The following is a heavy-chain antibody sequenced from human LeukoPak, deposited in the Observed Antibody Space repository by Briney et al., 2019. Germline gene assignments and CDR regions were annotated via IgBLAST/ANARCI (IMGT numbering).Heavy chain of an antibody. V-gene: IGHV3-30*09. CDR2: ISYDGSNK. Sequence: GGSLRLSCAASGFTFSSYAMHWVRQAPGKGLEWVAVISYDGSNKYYADSVKGRFAISRDNSKNTLYLQMNSLRAEDTAVYYCARDAHAKRILPTRWFDPWGQGTLVTVSS. J-gene: IGHJ5*02. CDR1: GFTFSSYA. CDR3: ARDAHAKRILPTRWFDP.